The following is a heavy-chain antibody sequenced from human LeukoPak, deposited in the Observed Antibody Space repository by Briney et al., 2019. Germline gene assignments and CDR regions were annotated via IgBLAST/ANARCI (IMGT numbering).Heavy chain of an antibody. D-gene: IGHD6-19*01. Sequence: GGSLRLSCAASRFTLSNYAMSWVRQAPGKRLEWVSVIHSDGTTYYADSVRGRFTISTDNFKNSLFLQMNSMGADDTAVYYCVREGTPGRQFFDLWGRGTLVTVSS. V-gene: IGHV3-23*03. CDR1: RFTLSNYA. CDR2: IHSDGTT. CDR3: VREGTPGRQFFDL. J-gene: IGHJ2*01.